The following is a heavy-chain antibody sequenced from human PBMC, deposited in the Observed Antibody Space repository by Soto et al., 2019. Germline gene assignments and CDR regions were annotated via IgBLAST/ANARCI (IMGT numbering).Heavy chain of an antibody. Sequence: ASETLSLTCAVYGGSFSGYYWSWIRQPPGKGLEWIGEINHSGSTNYNPSLKSRVTISVDTSKNQFSLKLSSVTAADTAVYYCARSPYDFWSGYQKAYFDYRGQGTLVTVSS. CDR1: GGSFSGYY. CDR3: ARSPYDFWSGYQKAYFDY. D-gene: IGHD3-3*01. CDR2: INHSGST. J-gene: IGHJ4*02. V-gene: IGHV4-34*01.